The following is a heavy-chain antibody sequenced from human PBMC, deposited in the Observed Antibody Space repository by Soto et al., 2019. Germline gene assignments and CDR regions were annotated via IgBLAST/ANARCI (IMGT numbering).Heavy chain of an antibody. D-gene: IGHD5-12*01. V-gene: IGHV1-18*01. CDR2: ISAYNGNT. CDR3: ARDNGYESDY. CDR1: VYNFTSYD. Sequence: QVQLVQSGAEVKKPRASVKVSFKTSVYNFTSYDISWVRQAPGQGLEWMGWISAYNGNTNYAQKLQGRVTMTTDTSTSTAYMELRSLRSDDTAVYYCARDNGYESDYWGQGTLVTVSS. J-gene: IGHJ4*02.